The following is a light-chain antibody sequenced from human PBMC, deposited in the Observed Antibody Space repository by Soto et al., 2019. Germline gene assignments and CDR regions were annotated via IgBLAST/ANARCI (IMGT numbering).Light chain of an antibody. CDR3: SSYTSSSTPFYV. J-gene: IGLJ1*01. CDR1: SSDVGGYNY. CDR2: DVS. V-gene: IGLV2-14*01. Sequence: QSVLTQHASVSGSRGQPITISCTGTSSDVGGYNYVSWYQQRPGKAPKLMIYDVSHRPSGVSDRFSGSKSGNTASLTISGLQAEDEADYYCSSYTSSSTPFYVFGTGTKVTVL.